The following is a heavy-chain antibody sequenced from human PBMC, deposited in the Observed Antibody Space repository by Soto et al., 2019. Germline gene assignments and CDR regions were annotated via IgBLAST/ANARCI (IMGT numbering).Heavy chain of an antibody. J-gene: IGHJ4*01. CDR3: ARVIVVVPAATGWGVDY. CDR1: GFTFSSYA. Sequence: PGGSLRFSCAASGFTFSSYAMHWVRQAPGKGLEWVAVISYDGSNKYYADSVKGRFTISRDNSKNTLYLQMNSLRAEDTAVYYCARVIVVVPAATGWGVDYWGHGTLVTVSS. D-gene: IGHD2-2*01. CDR2: ISYDGSNK. V-gene: IGHV3-30-3*01.